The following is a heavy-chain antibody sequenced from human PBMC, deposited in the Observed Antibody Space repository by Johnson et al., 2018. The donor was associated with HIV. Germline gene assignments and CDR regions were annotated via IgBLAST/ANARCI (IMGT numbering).Heavy chain of an antibody. CDR2: IRGRANTYAT. J-gene: IGHJ3*02. Sequence: VQLVESGGGLVQPGGSLELSCAASGFTFSGSAMHWVRQASGKGLEWVGRIRGRANTYATAYAASLKGSFTISRDDSTNTLYLQMNSLRAEDTAVYYCAKALLLWFGEALHAFDICGQGTMVTVSS. V-gene: IGHV3-73*01. CDR3: AKALLLWFGEALHAFDI. D-gene: IGHD3-10*01. CDR1: GFTFSGSA.